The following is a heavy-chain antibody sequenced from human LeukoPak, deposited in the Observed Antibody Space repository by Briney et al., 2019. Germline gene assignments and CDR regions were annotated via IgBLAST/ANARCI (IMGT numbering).Heavy chain of an antibody. J-gene: IGHJ3*02. CDR2: IYYSGST. CDR3: ARGRGATDAFDI. V-gene: IGHV4-59*12. CDR1: GGSISSYY. Sequence: SETLSLTCTVSGGSISSYYWSWIRQPPGKGLEWIGYIYYSGSTNYNPSLKSRVTISVDTSKNQFSLKLSSVTAADTAVYYCARGRGATDAFDIWGQGTMVTVSS. D-gene: IGHD1-26*01.